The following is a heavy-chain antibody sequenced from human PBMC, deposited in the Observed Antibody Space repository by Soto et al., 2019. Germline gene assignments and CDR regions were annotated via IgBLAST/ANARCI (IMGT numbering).Heavy chain of an antibody. CDR2: IKHDGSEK. J-gene: IGHJ5*02. Sequence: AGGSLRLSCAASGFTFSSYGMSWVLQAPGKGLEWVANIKHDGSEKYYVDSVKGRITIPRANAKNSLYLQMKSLRAEDTAVYYLARDHSSSWYKYNWFDPWGQGTLVTVSS. D-gene: IGHD6-13*01. CDR3: ARDHSSSWYKYNWFDP. V-gene: IGHV3-7*03. CDR1: GFTFSSYG.